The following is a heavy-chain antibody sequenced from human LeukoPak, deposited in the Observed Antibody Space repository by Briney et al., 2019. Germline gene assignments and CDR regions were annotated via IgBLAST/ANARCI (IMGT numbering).Heavy chain of an antibody. Sequence: KPGGSLRLSCAASGFTFSSYSMNWVRQAPGKGLEWVPSISSSSSYIYYADSVKGRFTISRDNAKSSLYLQMNSLRAEDTAVYYCARSLQGGNFDAFDIWGQGTMVTVSS. D-gene: IGHD4-23*01. CDR1: GFTFSSYS. CDR2: ISSSSSYI. CDR3: ARSLQGGNFDAFDI. J-gene: IGHJ3*02. V-gene: IGHV3-21*01.